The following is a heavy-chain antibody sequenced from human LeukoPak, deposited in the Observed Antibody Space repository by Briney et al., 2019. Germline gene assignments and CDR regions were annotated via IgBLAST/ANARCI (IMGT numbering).Heavy chain of an antibody. D-gene: IGHD1-26*01. V-gene: IGHV1-69*13. J-gene: IGHJ5*02. CDR1: GGTFSSYA. CDR3: ARVRAVGATPWYNWFDP. CDR2: IIPIFGTA. Sequence: GASVKVSCKASGGTFSSYAISWVRQAPGQGLEWMGGIIPIFGTANYAQKFQGRVTITADESTSTAYMELSSLRSEDTAVYYCARVRAVGATPWYNWFDPWGQGTLVTVSS.